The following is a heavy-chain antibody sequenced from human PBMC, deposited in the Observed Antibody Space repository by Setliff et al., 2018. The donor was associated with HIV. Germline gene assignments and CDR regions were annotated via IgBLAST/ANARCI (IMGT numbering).Heavy chain of an antibody. D-gene: IGHD4-17*01. CDR1: GLRFSSYE. J-gene: IGHJ5*02. CDR3: AKDRDYGDNLLLLNWFDP. CDR2: VHQDGSPT. Sequence: PGGSLRLSCAASGLRFSSYEMHWVRQAPGKGLEWVAFVHQDGSPTKYGESVKGRFTVSRDNSKSTVSLQMNSLRGEDTAVYHCAKDRDYGDNLLLLNWFDPWGQGTLVTVSS. V-gene: IGHV3-30*02.